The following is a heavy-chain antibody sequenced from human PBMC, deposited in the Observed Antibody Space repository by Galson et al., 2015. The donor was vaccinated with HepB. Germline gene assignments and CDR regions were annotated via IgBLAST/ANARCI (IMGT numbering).Heavy chain of an antibody. CDR1: GYTFTSYA. D-gene: IGHD3-9*01. Sequence: SVKVSCKASGYTFTSYAMNWVRQAPGQGLEWMGWINTNTGNPTYAQGFTGRFVFSLDTSVSTAYLQISSLKAEDTAVYYCARGGDISTRRKEFDPWGQGTLVTVSS. CDR3: ARGGDISTRRKEFDP. V-gene: IGHV7-4-1*02. CDR2: INTNTGNP. J-gene: IGHJ5*02.